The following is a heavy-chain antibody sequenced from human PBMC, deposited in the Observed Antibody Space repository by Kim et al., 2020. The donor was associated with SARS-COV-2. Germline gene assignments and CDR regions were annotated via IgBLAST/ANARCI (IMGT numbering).Heavy chain of an antibody. Sequence: TTNNPSLKNRVTISVETSKNQFSLELTSVTAADTAVYYCARAPVGTSPFDDWGQGTLVTVSS. CDR2: T. D-gene: IGHD2-2*01. CDR3: ARAPVGTSPFDD. V-gene: IGHV4-59*01. J-gene: IGHJ4*02.